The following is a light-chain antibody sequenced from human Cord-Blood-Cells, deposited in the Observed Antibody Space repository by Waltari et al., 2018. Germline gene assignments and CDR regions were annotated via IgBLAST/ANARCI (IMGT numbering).Light chain of an antibody. CDR3: QQYGSSPRT. CDR1: QSVSRSY. CDR2: GAS. J-gene: IGKJ1*01. V-gene: IGKV3-20*01. Sequence: EIVLTQSPGTLCLSPGGRTTLSCRASQSVSRSYLAWYQQKPGQAPRLLIYGASSRATGIPDRFSGSGSGTDFTLTISRLEPEDFAVYYCQQYGSSPRTFGQGTKVEIK.